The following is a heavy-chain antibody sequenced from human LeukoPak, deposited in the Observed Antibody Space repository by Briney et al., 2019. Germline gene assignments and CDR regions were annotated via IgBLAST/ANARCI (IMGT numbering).Heavy chain of an antibody. CDR2: INTNTGNP. Sequence: ASVKVSCKASGYTFTNYAINWVRQAPGQGLEWMGWINTNTGNPTYAQGFTGRFVFSLDTSVSTTYLQISSLKAEDTAVYYCTRSAVGRADYWGQGTLVTVSS. V-gene: IGHV7-4-1*02. D-gene: IGHD6-13*01. J-gene: IGHJ4*02. CDR1: GYTFTNYA. CDR3: TRSAVGRADY.